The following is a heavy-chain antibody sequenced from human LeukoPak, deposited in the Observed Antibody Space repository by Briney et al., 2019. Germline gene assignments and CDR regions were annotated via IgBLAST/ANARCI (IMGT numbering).Heavy chain of an antibody. J-gene: IGHJ4*02. CDR3: ARGAYSYGYHQFDY. CDR1: GDSITGYY. V-gene: IGHV4-39*07. D-gene: IGHD5-18*01. CDR2: IYYTGNT. Sequence: SETLSLTCSVSGDSITGYYWGWIRQPPGKGLEWIGNIYYTGNTYYNSSLKSRVTISLDTSKNQFSLTVISMTAADTAAYYCARGAYSYGYHQFDYWGQGTPVTVSS.